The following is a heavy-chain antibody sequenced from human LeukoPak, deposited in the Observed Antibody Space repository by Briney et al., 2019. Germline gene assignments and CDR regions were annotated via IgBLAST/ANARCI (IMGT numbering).Heavy chain of an antibody. CDR3: ARTQGYCSSTSCYFDY. J-gene: IGHJ4*02. Sequence: PSEPRSLTCTVSGGSISSYYWSWIRQPPGKGLEWIGYIYTSGSTNYNPSLKSRVTISVDTSKNQFSLKLSSVTAADTAVYYCARTQGYCSSTSCYFDYWGQGALVTVSS. D-gene: IGHD2-2*01. CDR2: IYTSGST. V-gene: IGHV4-4*09. CDR1: GGSISSYY.